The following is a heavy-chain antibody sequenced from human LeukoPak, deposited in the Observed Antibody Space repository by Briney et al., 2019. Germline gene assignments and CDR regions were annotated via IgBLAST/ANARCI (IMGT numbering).Heavy chain of an antibody. J-gene: IGHJ4*02. CDR2: ISGRGTDT. Sequence: GGSLRLSCVVSGFEFSIHDMSWGRQAPGKGPEWVSSISGRGTDTYYRDSVKGRFTISRDTSENTLYMQMNNLRVEDTALYYCVKGFHFDWWGQGTLVTVSS. V-gene: IGHV3-23*01. CDR1: GFEFSIHD. CDR3: VKGFHFDW.